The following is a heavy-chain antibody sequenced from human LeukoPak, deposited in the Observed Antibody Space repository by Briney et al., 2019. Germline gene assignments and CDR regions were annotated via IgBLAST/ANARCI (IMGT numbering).Heavy chain of an antibody. CDR3: AVVTSGYSYGYYYYGMDV. CDR2: INHSGST. D-gene: IGHD5-18*01. Sequence: KPSETLSLTCAVYGGSFSGYYWSWIRQPPGKGLEWIGEINHSGSTNYNPSLKSRVTISVDKSKNQFSLKLSSVTAADTAVYYCAVVTSGYSYGYYYYGMDVWGQGTTVTVSS. V-gene: IGHV4-34*01. J-gene: IGHJ6*02. CDR1: GGSFSGYY.